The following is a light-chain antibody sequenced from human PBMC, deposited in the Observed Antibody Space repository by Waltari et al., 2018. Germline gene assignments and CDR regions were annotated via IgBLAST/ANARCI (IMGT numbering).Light chain of an antibody. Sequence: IVLTQSPGTLSLSPGERVTLSCRASQSVSRSLAWYQQKPGQAPKPLIYGASTRATVIPDRFTCSGSGTDFSLTISSLEPEDFAIYFCQHYVRLPATFGQGTKVEIK. CDR1: QSVSRS. J-gene: IGKJ1*01. CDR2: GAS. CDR3: QHYVRLPAT. V-gene: IGKV3-20*01.